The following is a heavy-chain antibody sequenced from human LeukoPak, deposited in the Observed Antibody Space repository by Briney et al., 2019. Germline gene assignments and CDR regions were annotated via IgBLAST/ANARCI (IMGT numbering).Heavy chain of an antibody. CDR2: IYYSGST. CDR3: ARDPGDGYNCFDY. CDR1: GGSISSSSYY. V-gene: IGHV4-39*02. Sequence: PSETLSLTCTVSGGSISSSSYYWGWIRQPPGKGLEWIGSIYYSGSTYYNPSLKSRVTISVDTSKNQFSLKLSSVTAADTAVYYCARDPGDGYNCFDYWGQGTLVTVSS. J-gene: IGHJ4*02. D-gene: IGHD5-24*01.